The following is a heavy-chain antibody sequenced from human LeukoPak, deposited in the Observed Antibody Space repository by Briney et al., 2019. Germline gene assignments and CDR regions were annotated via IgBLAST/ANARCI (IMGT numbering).Heavy chain of an antibody. V-gene: IGHV3-23*01. Sequence: GGSLRLSCAASGFTFSSYAMSWVRQAPGKGLEWVSAISGSGGSTYYADSVKGRFTISRDNSKNTLYLQMSSLRAEDTAVYYCARGSAFGRYYYYMDVWGKGTTVTVSS. CDR3: ARGSAFGRYYYYMDV. D-gene: IGHD3-3*02. CDR1: GFTFSSYA. J-gene: IGHJ6*03. CDR2: ISGSGGST.